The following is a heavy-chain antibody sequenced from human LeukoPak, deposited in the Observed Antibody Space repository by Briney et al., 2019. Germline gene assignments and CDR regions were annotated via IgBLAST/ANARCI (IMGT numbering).Heavy chain of an antibody. CDR2: INAGNGNT. D-gene: IGHD6-19*01. CDR1: GFTFSSYA. V-gene: IGHV1-3*01. CDR3: ARDGASSGWYVPCNY. Sequence: PGGSLRLSCAASGFTFSSYAMHWVRRAPGQRLEWMGWINAGNGNTKYSQKFQGRVTITRDTSASTAYMELSSLRSEDTAVYYCARDGASSGWYVPCNYWGQGTLVTVSS. J-gene: IGHJ4*02.